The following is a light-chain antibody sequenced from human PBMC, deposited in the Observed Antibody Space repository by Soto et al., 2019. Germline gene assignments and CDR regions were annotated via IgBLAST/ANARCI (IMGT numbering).Light chain of an antibody. CDR3: CSYAGDYIFV. J-gene: IGLJ1*01. CDR1: SSDVGRYNY. V-gene: IGLV2-11*01. CDR2: DVT. Sequence: QSALTQPRSVSGSPGQSVTLSCTGTSSDVGRYNYVSWYQQHPGKAPKLIIYDVTKRPSGVPDRFSGSKSGNTASLTISGLQAEDEVDYYCCSYAGDYIFVFGTGTKVTVL.